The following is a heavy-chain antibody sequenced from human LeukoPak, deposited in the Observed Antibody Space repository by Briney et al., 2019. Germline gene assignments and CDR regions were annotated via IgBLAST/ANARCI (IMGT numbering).Heavy chain of an antibody. CDR3: ASQQTYGIVRDTAFDI. CDR2: ISYDGSNK. D-gene: IGHD2-21*01. CDR1: GFIFSNYP. Sequence: GGSLRLSCAVSGFIFSNYPMHWVRQAPGKGLEWVAAISYDGSNKYYADSVKGRFTISRDNSKNTLYVQINSLRAEDTAVYYCASQQTYGIVRDTAFDIWGQGTKVTISS. J-gene: IGHJ3*02. V-gene: IGHV3-30-3*01.